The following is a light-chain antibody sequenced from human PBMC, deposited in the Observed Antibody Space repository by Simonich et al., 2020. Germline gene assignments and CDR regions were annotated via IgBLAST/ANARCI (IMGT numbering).Light chain of an antibody. CDR3: QQYYSTPPT. Sequence: DIVMTQSPDSLAVSLGERATINCKSSQSDLYSSNNKNYLAWYQQKPGQPPKLLIYWASTRESGVPDRFSGRGSGTDFTLTISSLQAEDVAVYYCQQYYSTPPTFGQGTKVEIK. CDR1: QSDLYSSNNKNY. V-gene: IGKV4-1*01. CDR2: WAS. J-gene: IGKJ1*01.